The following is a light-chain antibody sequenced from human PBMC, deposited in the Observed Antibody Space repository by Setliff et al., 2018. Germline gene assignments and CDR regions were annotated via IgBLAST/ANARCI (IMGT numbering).Light chain of an antibody. CDR2: ANS. CDR1: SSNIGAAYD. CDR3: QSYDSTLNSYV. V-gene: IGLV1-40*01. Sequence: QSALTQPPSVSGAPGQRVTISCTGSSSNIGAAYDVHWYQHLPGTAPKLLIFANSNRPSGVPDRFPGSKSGTSASLAITGLQAEDEADYYCQSYDSTLNSYVFGTGTKVTVL. J-gene: IGLJ1*01.